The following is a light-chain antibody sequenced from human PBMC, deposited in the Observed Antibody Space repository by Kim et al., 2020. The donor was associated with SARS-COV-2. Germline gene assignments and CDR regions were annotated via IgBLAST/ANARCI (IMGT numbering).Light chain of an antibody. V-gene: IGLV3-27*01. CDR1: VLAKKY. CDR2: KDS. CDR3: YSATDNNRV. J-gene: IGLJ3*02. Sequence: VAPGQTAKITCSGEVLAKKYARWFQQKPGQAPVLLIYKDSERPSGIPERFSGSSSGTTVTLTISGALVEDDADYYCYSATDNNRVFGGGTKLTVL.